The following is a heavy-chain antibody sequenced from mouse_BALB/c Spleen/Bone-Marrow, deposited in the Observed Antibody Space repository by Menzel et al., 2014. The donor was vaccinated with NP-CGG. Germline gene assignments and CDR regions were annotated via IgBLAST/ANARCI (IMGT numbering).Heavy chain of an antibody. CDR1: GFTFSDYY. CDR3: ARDRNNDIHWFLYV. V-gene: IGHV7-3*02. J-gene: IGHJ1*01. CDR2: IRNKAKGYTT. Sequence: EVKVVESGGGLVQPGGSLRLSCATSGFTFSDYYMSWVRQPPGKALEWLGFIRNKAKGYTTEYIPSVKGRFTISRDNSQSMLYLQMNTLRAEDSATYYCARDRNNDIHWFLYVWGEGTTVTVSS. D-gene: IGHD2-12*01.